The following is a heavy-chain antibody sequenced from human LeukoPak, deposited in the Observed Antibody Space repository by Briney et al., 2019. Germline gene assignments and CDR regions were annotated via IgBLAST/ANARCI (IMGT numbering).Heavy chain of an antibody. V-gene: IGHV1-8*01. CDR2: MNPNSGNT. J-gene: IGHJ3*02. CDR1: GYTFTSYD. CDR3: AIPGDSGNYYEDAFDT. D-gene: IGHD1-26*01. Sequence: ASVKVSCKASGYTFTSYDINWVRQATGQGLEWMGWMNPNSGNTGYAQKFQGRVTMTRNTSISTAYMELSSLRSEDTAVYYCAIPGDSGNYYEDAFDTWGQGTMVTVSS.